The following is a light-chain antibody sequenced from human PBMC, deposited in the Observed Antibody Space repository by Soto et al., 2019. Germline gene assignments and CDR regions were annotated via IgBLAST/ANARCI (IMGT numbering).Light chain of an antibody. CDR2: KAS. J-gene: IGKJ4*01. CDR3: QQYDSYSLT. Sequence: DIQMTQSPSTLSASVGDRVTITCRASQSISSWLAWYQQKPGKAPNLLIYKASTLQSGVPSRFTGSGSGTEFPLTISSLQPDDVATYYCQQYDSYSLTVGGGTKVEIK. CDR1: QSISSW. V-gene: IGKV1-5*03.